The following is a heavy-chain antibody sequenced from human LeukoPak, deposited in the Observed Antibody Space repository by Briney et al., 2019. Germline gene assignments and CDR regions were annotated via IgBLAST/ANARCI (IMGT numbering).Heavy chain of an antibody. D-gene: IGHD6-13*01. CDR3: AMTQAAAGKRGWFDP. Sequence: ASVKVSCKASGYTFTSYGISWVRQAPGQGLEWMGWISAYNGNTNYAQKLQGRVTMTTDTSTSTAYMELRSLRSDDTAVYYCAMTQAAAGKRGWFDPWGQGTLVTVSS. J-gene: IGHJ5*02. V-gene: IGHV1-18*01. CDR2: ISAYNGNT. CDR1: GYTFTSYG.